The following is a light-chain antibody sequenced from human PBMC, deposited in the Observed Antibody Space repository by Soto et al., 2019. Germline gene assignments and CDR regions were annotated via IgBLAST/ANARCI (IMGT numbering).Light chain of an antibody. CDR3: CSYAGGSTYV. CDR1: SSDVGSYSL. V-gene: IGLV2-23*02. Sequence: QSVLTRPASVSGSPGQSITISCTGSSSDVGSYSLVSWYQHHPGKAPELMIYEVSKRPSGVSNRFSGSKSGNTASLTISGLQAEDEADYYCCSYAGGSTYVFGSGTKVTVL. CDR2: EVS. J-gene: IGLJ1*01.